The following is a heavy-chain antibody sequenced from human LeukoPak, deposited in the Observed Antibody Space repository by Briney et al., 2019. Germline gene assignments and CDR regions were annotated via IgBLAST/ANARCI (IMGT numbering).Heavy chain of an antibody. D-gene: IGHD6-6*01. Sequence: SETLSLTCTVSGGSISSYYWSWIRQPAGKGLEWIGRIYTSGSTNYNPSLKSRVTMSVDTSKNQFSLKLSSVTAADTAVYYCARGSIAARDHKDYYYMDVWGKGTTVTVSS. CDR2: IYTSGST. CDR1: GGSISSYY. V-gene: IGHV4-4*07. CDR3: ARGSIAARDHKDYYYMDV. J-gene: IGHJ6*03.